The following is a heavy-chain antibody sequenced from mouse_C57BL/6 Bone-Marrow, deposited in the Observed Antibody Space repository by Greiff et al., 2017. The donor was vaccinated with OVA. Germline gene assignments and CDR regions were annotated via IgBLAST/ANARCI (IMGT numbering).Heavy chain of an antibody. Sequence: EVKLVESGPGMVKSSQSLSLICTVTGYSITSGYDWHWIRHFPGNKLEWMGYISYSGSTNYNPSLKSRISITHGTSKNHFFLKLNSVTTEYTATYYCARELRFYYFDNWGQGTTLTVSS. CDR2: ISYSGST. V-gene: IGHV3-1*01. J-gene: IGHJ2*01. CDR3: ARELRFYYFDN. CDR1: GYSITSGYD.